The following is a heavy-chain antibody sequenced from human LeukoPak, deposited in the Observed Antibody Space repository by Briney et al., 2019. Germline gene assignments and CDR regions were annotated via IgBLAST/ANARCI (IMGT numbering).Heavy chain of an antibody. Sequence: GGSLRLSCTASGFTFDDYAMHWVRQAPGKSLEWVSGISWNSGSIGYADSVKGRFTISRDNAKNSLYLQMNSLRAEDTALYYCAKGHVPIDYGDYGGVFDYWGQGTLVTVSS. CDR2: ISWNSGSI. CDR3: AKGHVPIDYGDYGGVFDY. D-gene: IGHD4-17*01. CDR1: GFTFDDYA. V-gene: IGHV3-9*01. J-gene: IGHJ4*02.